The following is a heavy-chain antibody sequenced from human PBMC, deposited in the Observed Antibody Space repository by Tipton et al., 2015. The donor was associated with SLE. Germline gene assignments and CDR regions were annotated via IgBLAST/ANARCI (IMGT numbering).Heavy chain of an antibody. Sequence: GSLRLSCVASGFTLSTYRMSWVRQGPGKGLEWVANINQDGSEKEYVDSVKGRFTISRDNAKNSLYLQMNSLRVEDTAVYYCAKDLTVTGINHFDYWGQGTLVTVSS. V-gene: IGHV3-7*01. CDR1: GFTLSTYR. CDR3: AKDLTVTGINHFDY. J-gene: IGHJ4*02. CDR2: INQDGSEK. D-gene: IGHD4-11*01.